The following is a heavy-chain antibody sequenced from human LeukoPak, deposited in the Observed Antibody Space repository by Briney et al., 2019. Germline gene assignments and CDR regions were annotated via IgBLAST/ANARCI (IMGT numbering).Heavy chain of an antibody. D-gene: IGHD5-24*01. V-gene: IGHV1-8*03. J-gene: IGHJ4*02. CDR2: MNPNSGNT. CDR3: ATSRDGYNEGDY. CDR1: GYTFTSYD. Sequence: ASVKVSCKASGYTFTSYDINWVRQATGQGLEWMGWMNPNSGNTGYAQKFQGRVTITRNTSISTAYMELSSLRSEDTAVYYCATSRDGYNEGDYWGQGTLVTVSS.